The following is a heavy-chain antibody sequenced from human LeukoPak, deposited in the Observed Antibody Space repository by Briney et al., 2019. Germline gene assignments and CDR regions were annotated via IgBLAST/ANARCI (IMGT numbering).Heavy chain of an antibody. D-gene: IGHD3-22*01. CDR1: GGSISSSSYY. CDR2: IYYSGST. J-gene: IGHJ4*02. CDR3: ARAEYYYDSSGYYVY. V-gene: IGHV4-39*07. Sequence: SETLSLTCTVSGGSISSSSYYWGWIRQPPGKGLEWIGSIYYSGSTNYNPSLKSRVTISVDTSKNQFSLKLSSVTAADTAVYYCARAEYYYDSSGYYVYWGQGTLVTVSS.